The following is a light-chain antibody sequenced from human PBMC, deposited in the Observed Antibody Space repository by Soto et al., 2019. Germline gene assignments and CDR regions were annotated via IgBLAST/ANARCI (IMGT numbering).Light chain of an antibody. Sequence: QSVLTQPASASGTPGQRVTISCSGSSSNIGSNTVNWYQQLPGTAPKLLMYGNNQRPSGVPDRFSGSKSGTSASLAISGLQSEDEADYYCAACDDSFNGPNYVFGTGTKVTVL. CDR1: SSNIGSNT. CDR2: GNN. V-gene: IGLV1-44*01. CDR3: AACDDSFNGPNYV. J-gene: IGLJ1*01.